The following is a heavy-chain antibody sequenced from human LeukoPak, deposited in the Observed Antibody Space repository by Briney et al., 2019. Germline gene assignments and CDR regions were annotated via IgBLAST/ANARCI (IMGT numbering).Heavy chain of an antibody. V-gene: IGHV3-21*01. Sequence: GGSLRLSCAASGFTFSSYSMNWVRQAPGRGLEWVSSISSSSSNISYEELVKRRFTITRENTKNSLYVQMSSMRAEETVLYYCARPYYYDSSGPFDYWGQGTLVTVSS. CDR1: GFTFSSYS. CDR3: ARPYYYDSSGPFDY. J-gene: IGHJ4*02. CDR2: ISSSSSNI. D-gene: IGHD3-22*01.